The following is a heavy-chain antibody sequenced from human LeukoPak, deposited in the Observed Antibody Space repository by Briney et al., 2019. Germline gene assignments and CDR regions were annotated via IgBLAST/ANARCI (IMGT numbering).Heavy chain of an antibody. CDR3: AKYYYDSSGYSALLGYFDY. CDR2: ISGSGGST. J-gene: IGHJ4*02. V-gene: IGHV3-23*01. D-gene: IGHD3-22*01. Sequence: PGGSLRLSCAAFGFTFSSYAMSWVRQAPGKGLEWVSAISGSGGSTYYADSVKGRFTISRDNSKNTLYLQMNSLRAEDTAVYYCAKYYYDSSGYSALLGYFDYWGQGTLVTVSS. CDR1: GFTFSSYA.